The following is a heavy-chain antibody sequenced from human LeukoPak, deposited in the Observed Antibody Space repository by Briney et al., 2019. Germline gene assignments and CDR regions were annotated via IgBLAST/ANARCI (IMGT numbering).Heavy chain of an antibody. D-gene: IGHD5-12*01. CDR1: GYTFTDYY. J-gene: IGHJ1*01. Sequence: GASVKVSCKASGYTFTDYYMHWVRQAPGQGLEWMGWIHPYSGGTNYGKNFQGRGTMTRDTSISIVYMEVNRLRSDDTAVYYCARVKERTKATIPDYFQDWGQGTLVTVSS. CDR3: ARVKERTKATIPDYFQD. V-gene: IGHV1-2*02. CDR2: IHPYSGGT.